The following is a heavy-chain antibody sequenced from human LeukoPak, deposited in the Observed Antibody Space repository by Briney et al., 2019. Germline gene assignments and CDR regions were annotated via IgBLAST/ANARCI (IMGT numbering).Heavy chain of an antibody. J-gene: IGHJ4*02. D-gene: IGHD4-17*01. Sequence: PSETLSLTCTVSGGSISSSSYYWGWIRQPPGKGLEWIGSIYYSGSTYYNPSLKSRVAISVDTSKNQFSLKLSSVTAADTAVYYCARALVDYGDYEYYFDYWGQGTLVTVSS. V-gene: IGHV4-39*01. CDR2: IYYSGST. CDR3: ARALVDYGDYEYYFDY. CDR1: GGSISSSSYY.